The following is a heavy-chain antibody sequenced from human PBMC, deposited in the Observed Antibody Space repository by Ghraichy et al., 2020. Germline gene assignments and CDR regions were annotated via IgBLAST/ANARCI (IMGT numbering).Heavy chain of an antibody. V-gene: IGHV7-4-1*02. CDR3: ARDPLGYSGYDSKFYY. Sequence: VKVSCKASGYTFTSYAMNWVRQAPGQGLEWMGWISTNTGNPTYAQGFTGRFVFSLDTSVSTAYLQISSLKAEDTAVYYCARDPLGYSGYDSKFYYWGQGTLVTVSS. D-gene: IGHD5-12*01. J-gene: IGHJ4*02. CDR1: GYTFTSYA. CDR2: ISTNTGNP.